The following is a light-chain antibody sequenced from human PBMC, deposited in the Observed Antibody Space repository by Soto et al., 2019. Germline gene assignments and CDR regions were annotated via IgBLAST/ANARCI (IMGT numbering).Light chain of an antibody. CDR1: SNDVVGYNY. V-gene: IGLV2-14*03. CDR2: DVS. Sequence: QSVLNQPASVSGAPGQSITIPCTGTSNDVVGYNYVSWYQHHPGKAPKLIIYDVSNRPSGVSIRFSGSKSDNTASLTISGLQPEDEADYHCSSYTTSNTRQIVFGTGTKVTV. J-gene: IGLJ1*01. CDR3: SSYTTSNTRQIV.